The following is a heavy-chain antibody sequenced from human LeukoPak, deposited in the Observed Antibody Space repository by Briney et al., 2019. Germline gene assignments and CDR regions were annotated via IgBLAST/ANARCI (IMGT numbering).Heavy chain of an antibody. CDR2: IYYSGST. CDR1: GGSISSGGYY. Sequence: PSETLSLTCTVSGGSISSGGYYWSWIRQHPGKGLEWIGYIYYSGSTYYNPSLKSRVTISVDTSKNQFSLKLSSVTAADAAVYYCARDRYTVVSWYFDLWGRGTLVTVSS. J-gene: IGHJ2*01. D-gene: IGHD4-23*01. V-gene: IGHV4-31*03. CDR3: ARDRYTVVSWYFDL.